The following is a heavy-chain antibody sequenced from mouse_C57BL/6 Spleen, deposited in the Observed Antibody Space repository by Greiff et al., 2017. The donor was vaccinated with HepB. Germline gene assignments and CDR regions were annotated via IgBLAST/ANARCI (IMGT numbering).Heavy chain of an antibody. Sequence: QVQLKQPGAELVMPGASVKLSCKASGYTFTSYWMHWVKQRPGQGLEWIGEIDPSDSYTNYNQKFKGKSTLTVDKSSSTAYMQLSSLTSEDSAVYYCARGYGSSYVGVYWGQGTTLTVSS. CDR2: IDPSDSYT. V-gene: IGHV1-69*01. D-gene: IGHD1-1*01. CDR1: GYTFTSYW. CDR3: ARGYGSSYVGVY. J-gene: IGHJ2*01.